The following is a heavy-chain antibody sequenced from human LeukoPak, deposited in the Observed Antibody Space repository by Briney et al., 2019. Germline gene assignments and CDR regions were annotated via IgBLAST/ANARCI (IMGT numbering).Heavy chain of an antibody. CDR2: VYSGGST. V-gene: IGHV3-53*01. CDR3: ARALWNSGYPFDY. Sequence: GGSLRLSCAASGFTVSSNYMSWVRQAPGKGLEWVSIVYSGGSTYYADSVKGRFTISRDNSKNALYLQMNSLRAEDTAVYYCARALWNSGYPFDYWGQGTLVTVSS. J-gene: IGHJ4*02. D-gene: IGHD5-12*01. CDR1: GFTVSSNY.